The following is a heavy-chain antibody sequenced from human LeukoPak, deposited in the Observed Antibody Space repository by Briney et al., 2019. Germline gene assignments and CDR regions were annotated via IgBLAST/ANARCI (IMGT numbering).Heavy chain of an antibody. V-gene: IGHV3-30-3*01. CDR1: GFTFDSYA. CDR2: ISYDGSNN. Sequence: GGSLRLSCAASGFTFDSYALHWVRQAPGKGLEWVALISYDGSNNYYADSVKGRFTISRDNSKNTLYLQMNSLRPDDTAVYYCARERCSTSCPTVDYWGQGTLVTVSS. J-gene: IGHJ4*02. D-gene: IGHD2-2*01. CDR3: ARERCSTSCPTVDY.